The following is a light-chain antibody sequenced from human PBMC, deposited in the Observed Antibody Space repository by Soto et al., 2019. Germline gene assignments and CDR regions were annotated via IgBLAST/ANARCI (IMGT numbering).Light chain of an antibody. V-gene: IGKV1-5*01. CDR2: DAS. J-gene: IGKJ1*01. CDR1: QTISHW. Sequence: DIHLTQSPSTLSASVGDRVTITCRASQTISHWLAWYQQKPGKAPKLLIFDASSLENGVPSRFSGSGSGTEFTLTITGLQPDDFATYYCQQSNTYWTFGQGTKVEI. CDR3: QQSNTYWT.